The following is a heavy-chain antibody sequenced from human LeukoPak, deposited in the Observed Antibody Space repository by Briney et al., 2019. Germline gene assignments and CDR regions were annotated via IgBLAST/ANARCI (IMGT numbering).Heavy chain of an antibody. J-gene: IGHJ4*02. D-gene: IGHD3-10*01. CDR2: VYYSGST. CDR3: ARDGGYGSGSYYMAY. V-gene: IGHV4-31*03. CDR1: GGSISSGGYN. Sequence: SETLSLTCTVSGGSISSGGYNWNWIRQHPGKGLEWIGYVYYSGSTSYNPSLKSRVIISIDRSKNQFSLKLSSVTAADSAVYYCARDGGYGSGSYYMAYWGQGTLVTVSS.